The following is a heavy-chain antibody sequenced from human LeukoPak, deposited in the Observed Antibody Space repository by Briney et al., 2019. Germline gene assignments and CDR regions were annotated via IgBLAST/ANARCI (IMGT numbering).Heavy chain of an antibody. CDR1: GASLSSNY. CDR2: IYTSGST. D-gene: IGHD2/OR15-2a*01. V-gene: IGHV4-4*07. Sequence: PSETLSLTCTVPGASLSSNYWSWIRPPAGKGLEWIGRIYTSGSTDYNPSLESRVTMSIDTSKNQFSLKLSSVTAADTAVYYCARLNIHNWFDPWGQGTLVTVSS. J-gene: IGHJ5*02. CDR3: ARLNIHNWFDP.